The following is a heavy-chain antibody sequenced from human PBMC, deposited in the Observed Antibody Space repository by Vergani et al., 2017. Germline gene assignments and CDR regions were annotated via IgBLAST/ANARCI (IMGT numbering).Heavy chain of an antibody. Sequence: EVQLVESGGGLVQPGGSLRLSCAASGFTFSSYSMNWVRQAPGKGLEWVANIKQDGSEKFYVDSVKGRFTISRDNAKNSLYLQMNSLRAEDTAVYYCARDSYYGSGSYFNWGQGTLVTVSS. CDR1: GFTFSSYS. CDR2: IKQDGSEK. CDR3: ARDSYYGSGSYFN. J-gene: IGHJ4*02. V-gene: IGHV3-7*01. D-gene: IGHD3-10*01.